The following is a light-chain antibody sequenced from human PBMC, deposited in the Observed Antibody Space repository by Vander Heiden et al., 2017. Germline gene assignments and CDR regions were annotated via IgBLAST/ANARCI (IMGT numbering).Light chain of an antibody. V-gene: IGLV8-61*01. CDR3: VPYMGSGIWV. CDR1: SGSVSPSYY. J-gene: IGLJ3*02. Sequence: QTVVTQEPSFSVSPGGTVTLTWGLDSGSVSPSYYPSWYQQNPGPAPRTVPYSTNTRSAVVPGRFSGSIRGTTAALTITGAPADDESDYYSVPYMGSGIWVFGGGTKLTVL. CDR2: STN.